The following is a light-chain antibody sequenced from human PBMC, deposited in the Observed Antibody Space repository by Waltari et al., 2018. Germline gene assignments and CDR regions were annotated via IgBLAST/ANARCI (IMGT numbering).Light chain of an antibody. CDR2: DTS. J-gene: IGKJ4*01. CDR3: QQRSNWPLT. V-gene: IGKV3-11*01. CDR1: QSVRNS. Sequence: DTVLTQSPATLSLSPGERPTLSCRASQSVRNSLAWYQQKPGQAPRLLIYDTSNRATCIPARFSGSGFGTDFTLTISSLEPEDFAVYYCQQRSNWPLTFGGGTKVEIK.